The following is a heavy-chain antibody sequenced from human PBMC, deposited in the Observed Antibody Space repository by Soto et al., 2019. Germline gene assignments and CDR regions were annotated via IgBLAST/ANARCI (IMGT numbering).Heavy chain of an antibody. Sequence: GESLKISCQGSGYSFTSYWISWVRQMPGKGLEWMGRIDPSDSYTNYSPSFQGHVTISADKSISTAYLQWSSLKASDTAMYYCARRSSGVYYYYYGMDVWGQGTTVTVSS. CDR1: GYSFTSYW. J-gene: IGHJ6*02. V-gene: IGHV5-10-1*01. D-gene: IGHD6-19*01. CDR2: IDPSDSYT. CDR3: ARRSSGVYYYYYGMDV.